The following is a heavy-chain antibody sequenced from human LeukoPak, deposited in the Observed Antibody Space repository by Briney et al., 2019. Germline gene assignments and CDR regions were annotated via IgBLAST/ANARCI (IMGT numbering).Heavy chain of an antibody. V-gene: IGHV4-34*01. J-gene: IGHJ4*02. CDR2: INHSGST. Sequence: PSETLSLTCAVYRGSFSGYYYSWIRQPPGKGLEWIGEINHSGSTNYNPSLKSRVTISVDTSKNQFSLKLSSVTAADTAVYYCARDLGDPLRDYWGQGTLVTVSS. CDR3: ARDLGDPLRDY. D-gene: IGHD2-21*02. CDR1: RGSFSGYY.